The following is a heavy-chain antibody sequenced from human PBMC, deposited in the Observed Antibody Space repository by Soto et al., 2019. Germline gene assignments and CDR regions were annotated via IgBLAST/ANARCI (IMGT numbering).Heavy chain of an antibody. Sequence: PSETLSLTCTVSGGSISSGDYYWSWIRQPPGKGLEWIGYISYSGNTNYNPSLKSRIVMSIDTSRNQFSLTLSSVTAADTAVYFCARDRLDFASRAAWFDPWGQGSLVTVSS. V-gene: IGHV4-30-4*01. CDR3: ARDRLDFASRAAWFDP. D-gene: IGHD2-2*01. CDR1: GGSISSGDYY. CDR2: ISYSGNT. J-gene: IGHJ5*02.